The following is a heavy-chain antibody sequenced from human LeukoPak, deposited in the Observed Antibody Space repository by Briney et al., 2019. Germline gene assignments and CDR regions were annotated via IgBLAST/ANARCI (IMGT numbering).Heavy chain of an antibody. CDR3: ARDPYSGNYGNYYYYYMDV. D-gene: IGHD1-26*01. Sequence: GGSLRLSCAASGLTVSSNCMSWVRQAPGKGLEWVSSITSSSSYIYYADSVKGRFTISRDNAKNSLYLQMSSLSPDDTAVYFCARDPYSGNYGNYYYYYMDVWGKGTTVTISS. V-gene: IGHV3-21*06. CDR1: GLTVSSNC. CDR2: ITSSSSYI. J-gene: IGHJ6*03.